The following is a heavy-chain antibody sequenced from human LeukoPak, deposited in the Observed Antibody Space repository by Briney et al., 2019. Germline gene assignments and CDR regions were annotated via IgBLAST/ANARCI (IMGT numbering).Heavy chain of an antibody. Sequence: GSLRLSCVASGFTFSSYTMYWVRQAPGKGLEWVAVISYDGSNKYYADSVKGRFTISRDNSKNTLYLQMNSLRAEDTAVYYCAKYYYSALDYWGQGTLVTVSS. V-gene: IGHV3-30-3*02. CDR3: AKYYYSALDY. CDR1: GFTFSSYT. CDR2: ISYDGSNK. J-gene: IGHJ4*02. D-gene: IGHD3-10*01.